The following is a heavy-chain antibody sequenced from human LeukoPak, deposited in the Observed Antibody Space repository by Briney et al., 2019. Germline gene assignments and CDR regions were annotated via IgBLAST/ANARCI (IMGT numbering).Heavy chain of an antibody. CDR1: GLSISDHY. D-gene: IGHD3-10*01. J-gene: IGHJ4*02. CDR2: VTSSGSYT. V-gene: IGHV3-11*05. Sequence: PGGSLRLSCAASGLSISDHYMSWIRQSPGKGLEWISYVTSSGSYTKYADSVKGRFTISRDNAKNSVALQMNSLRAEDTAVYYCTRERRGSYYAFESWGQGTLVTVSS. CDR3: TRERRGSYYAFES.